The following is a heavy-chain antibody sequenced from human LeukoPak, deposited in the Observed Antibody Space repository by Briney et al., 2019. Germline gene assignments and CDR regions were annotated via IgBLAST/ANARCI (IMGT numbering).Heavy chain of an antibody. V-gene: IGHV4-59*01. CDR1: GGSISSYY. Sequence: PSETLSLTCTVSGGSISSYYWSWIRQPPGKGLEWIGYIYYSGSTNYNPSLKSRVTISLDTSKNQFSLKLSSVTAADTAVYYCARASIVVVPAAMSWYFDLWGRGTLVTVSS. D-gene: IGHD2-2*01. J-gene: IGHJ2*01. CDR2: IYYSGST. CDR3: ARASIVVVPAAMSWYFDL.